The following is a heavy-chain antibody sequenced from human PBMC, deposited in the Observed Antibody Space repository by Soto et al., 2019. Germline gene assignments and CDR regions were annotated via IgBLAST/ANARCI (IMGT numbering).Heavy chain of an antibody. V-gene: IGHV4-38-2*01. CDR3: ARAQWDDARFDP. J-gene: IGHJ5*02. D-gene: IGHD1-26*01. CDR1: GYSISSGYY. Sequence: TSETLSLTCAVSGYSISSGYYWGWIRQPPGKGLEWIGSIYHSGSTYYNPSLKSRVTISVDTSKNQFSLKLSSVTAADTAVYYCARAQWDDARFDPWGQGTLVTVSS. CDR2: IYHSGST.